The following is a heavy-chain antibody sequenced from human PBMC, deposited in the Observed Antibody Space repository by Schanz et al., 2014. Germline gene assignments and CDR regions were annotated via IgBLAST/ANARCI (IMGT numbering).Heavy chain of an antibody. CDR3: ARSTYYDILTGQTHTRVDVRYFDL. J-gene: IGHJ2*01. CDR2: VSHGGTYI. Sequence: EVQLVESGGGLAQPGGSLRLSCAGSGFSFSGFGMHWVRQAPGKGLEWVSSVSHGGTYIYYADSVRGRFTISRDNAKNSLFLQMHSLRADDTAVYYCARSTYYDILTGQTHTRVDVRYFDLWGRGTLVTVSS. V-gene: IGHV3-21*01. D-gene: IGHD3-9*01. CDR1: GFSFSGFG.